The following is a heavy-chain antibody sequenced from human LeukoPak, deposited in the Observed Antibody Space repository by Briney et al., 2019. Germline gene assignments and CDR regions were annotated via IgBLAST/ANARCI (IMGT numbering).Heavy chain of an antibody. J-gene: IGHJ4*02. Sequence: ASVKVSCKASGYTFTGYYMRWVRQAPGQGLEWMGWINPNSGGTNYAQKFQGRVTMTRDTSISTAYMELSRLRSDDTAVYYCASLPAPRGYSYANKVDYWGQGTLVTVSS. V-gene: IGHV1-2*02. CDR1: GYTFTGYY. D-gene: IGHD5-18*01. CDR3: ASLPAPRGYSYANKVDY. CDR2: INPNSGGT.